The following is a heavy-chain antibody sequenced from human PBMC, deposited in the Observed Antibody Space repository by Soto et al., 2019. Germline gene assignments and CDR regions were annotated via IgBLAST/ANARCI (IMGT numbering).Heavy chain of an antibody. CDR3: ARGLYQGGSPGPFPYYGMDV. CDR1: GYTFTSYG. J-gene: IGHJ6*02. V-gene: IGHV1-18*01. D-gene: IGHD3-10*01. CDR2: ISAYNGNT. Sequence: ASVKVSCKASGYTFTSYGISWVRQAPGQGLEWMGWISAYNGNTNYAQKLQGRVTMTRDTSTSTAYMELRSLRSDDTAVYYCARGLYQGGSPGPFPYYGMDVWGQGTTVTVSS.